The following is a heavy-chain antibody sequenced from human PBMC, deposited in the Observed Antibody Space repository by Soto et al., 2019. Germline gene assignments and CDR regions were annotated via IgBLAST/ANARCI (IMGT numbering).Heavy chain of an antibody. CDR3: AAKFYYDSSGYPYYFDY. CDR1: GYTFTSYG. D-gene: IGHD3-22*01. V-gene: IGHV1-18*01. J-gene: IGHJ4*02. CDR2: ISAYNGNT. Sequence: ASVKVSCKASGYTFTSYGISWVRQAPGQGLEWMGWISAYNGNTNYAQKFQERVTITRDMSTSTAYMELSSLRSEDTAVYYCAAKFYYDSSGYPYYFDYWGQGTLVTVSS.